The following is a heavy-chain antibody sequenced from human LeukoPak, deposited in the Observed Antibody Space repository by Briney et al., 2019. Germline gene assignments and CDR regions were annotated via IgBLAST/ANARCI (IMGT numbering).Heavy chain of an antibody. V-gene: IGHV1-2*06. CDR1: GYTFTGYY. J-gene: IGHJ4*02. CDR2: INPNSGGT. D-gene: IGHD2-21*02. CDR3: TIVVVTVIRHFSDDY. Sequence: ASVKVSCKASGYTFTGYYMHWVRQAPGQGLEWMGRINPNSGGTNYAQKFQGGVTMTRDTSISTAYMELSRLRSDDTAVYYCTIVVVTVIRHFSDDYWGQGTLVTVSS.